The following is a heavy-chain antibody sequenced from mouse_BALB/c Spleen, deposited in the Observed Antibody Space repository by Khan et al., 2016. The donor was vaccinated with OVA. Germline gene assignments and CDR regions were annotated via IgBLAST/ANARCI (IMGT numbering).Heavy chain of an antibody. Sequence: QVQLKESGPGLVAPSQSLSITCTVSGFSLTSYDISWIRQPPGKGLEWLGVIWTSGGTNYNSAFMSRLSISKDNSKSQVFLKMNSLQNDDTAMYYCVSRGNYYGSFYWYFDVWGPGTTVTVSS. CDR1: GFSLTSYD. D-gene: IGHD1-1*01. CDR3: VSRGNYYGSFYWYFDV. J-gene: IGHJ1*01. CDR2: IWTSGGT. V-gene: IGHV2-9-2*01.